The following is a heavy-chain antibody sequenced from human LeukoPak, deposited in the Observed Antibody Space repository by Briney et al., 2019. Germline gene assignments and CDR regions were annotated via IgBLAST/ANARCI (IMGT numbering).Heavy chain of an antibody. CDR2: ISGSGGST. V-gene: IGHV3-23*01. CDR3: AKRPTTTYYYGSGSYYPFDY. Sequence: QPGGSLRLSCAASGFTFSSYAVSWVRQAPGKGLEWVSAISGSGGSTYYADSVKGRFTISRDNSKNTLYLQMNSLRAEDTAVYYCAKRPTTTYYYGSGSYYPFDYWGQGTLVTVSS. D-gene: IGHD3-10*01. CDR1: GFTFSSYA. J-gene: IGHJ4*02.